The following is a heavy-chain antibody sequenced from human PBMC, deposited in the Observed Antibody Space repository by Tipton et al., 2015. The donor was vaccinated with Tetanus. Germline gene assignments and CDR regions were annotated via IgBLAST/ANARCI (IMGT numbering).Heavy chain of an antibody. J-gene: IGHJ6*02. Sequence: GSLRLSCADTGFRFSSDWMGWVRQAAGKGLEWVAHINRDGSEKACADAVQGRFSISRGSAKNSLSLQMNSLRAEDTAVYYCARYLFAYGMDVWGQGTTVTVSS. CDR2: INRDGSEK. CDR1: GFRFSSDW. V-gene: IGHV3-7*03. CDR3: ARYLFAYGMDV.